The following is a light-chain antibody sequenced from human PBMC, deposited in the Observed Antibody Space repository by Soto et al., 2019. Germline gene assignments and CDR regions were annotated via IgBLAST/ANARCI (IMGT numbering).Light chain of an antibody. V-gene: IGLV2-8*01. CDR3: SSFAGNNNLV. J-gene: IGLJ2*01. CDR2: EVS. Sequence: QSALTQPPSASGSPGQSVTISCTGTSSDVGGYNYVSWYQQHPGTAPKLMISEVSKRPSGVPDRFSGSKSGNTASLTVSVLQADDEADYYCSSFAGNNNLVFGGGTKLTVL. CDR1: SSDVGGYNY.